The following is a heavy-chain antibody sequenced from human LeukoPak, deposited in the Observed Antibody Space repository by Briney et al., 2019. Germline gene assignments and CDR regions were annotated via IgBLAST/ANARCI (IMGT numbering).Heavy chain of an antibody. J-gene: IGHJ1*01. CDR3: AKANWVSSADAVV. D-gene: IGHD2-21*01. CDR2: LRGGGET. Sequence: GGSLRLSCAASGFSFRSYAMSWVRQAPARGLEWVSSLRGGGETFYADSVKGRFTLSRDESRNTVYLEMNNLRVEDTAIYFCAKANWVSSADAVVWGQGTLVTVSS. V-gene: IGHV3-23*01. CDR1: GFSFRSYA.